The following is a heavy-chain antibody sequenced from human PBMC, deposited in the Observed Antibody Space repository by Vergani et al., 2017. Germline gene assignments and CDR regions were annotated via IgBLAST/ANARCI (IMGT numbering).Heavy chain of an antibody. J-gene: IGHJ3*02. CDR3: ARDLGHMLTIVPEPGAFDI. CDR2: IYYSGSA. V-gene: IGHV4-39*07. Sequence: QLQLQESGPGLVKPSETLSLTCTVSGGSISSSSYYWGWIRQPPGKGLEWIGSIYYSGSAYYNPSLKSRVTISVDTSKNQFSLKLSSVTAADTAVYYCARDLGHMLTIVPEPGAFDIWGQGTMVTVSS. D-gene: IGHD3-9*01. CDR1: GGSISSSSYY.